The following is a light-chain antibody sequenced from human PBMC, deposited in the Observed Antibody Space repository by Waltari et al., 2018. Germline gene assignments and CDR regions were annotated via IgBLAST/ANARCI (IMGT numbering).Light chain of an antibody. Sequence: YHRVPRTAPKHLIYGTSNRRSGVPDRFSGSKSGNSASLAISGLQAEDEAVYYCQSYDSSLSGWVFGGGTRLTVL. CDR2: GTS. CDR3: QSYDSSLSGWV. J-gene: IGLJ2*01. V-gene: IGLV1-40*01.